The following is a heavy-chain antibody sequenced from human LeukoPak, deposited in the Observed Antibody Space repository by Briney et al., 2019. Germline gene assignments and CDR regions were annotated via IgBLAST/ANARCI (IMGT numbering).Heavy chain of an antibody. CDR2: MNPNSGNT. J-gene: IGHJ3*02. D-gene: IGHD3-10*01. V-gene: IGHV1-8*01. CDR1: GYTFTSYD. Sequence: ASVKVSCKASGYTFTSYDINWVRQATGQGLEWMGWMNPNSGNTGYAQKFQGRVTMTRNTSISTAYMELSSLRSEDTAVYYCARESQHRYGSGSRAFDIWGQGTMVTVSS. CDR3: ARESQHRYGSGSRAFDI.